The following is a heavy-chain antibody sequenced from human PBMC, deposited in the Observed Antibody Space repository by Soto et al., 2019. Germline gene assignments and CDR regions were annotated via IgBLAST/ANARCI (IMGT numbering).Heavy chain of an antibody. CDR2: IFSKDTK. V-gene: IGHV2-26*01. CDR1: GFSLSNARMS. Sequence: QVTVKESGPGLVKPTETLTLTCTVSGFSLSNARMSVSWIHQPPGEALEWLAHIFSKDTKSSSASLKSRLTISKDTSKNQVVLTMTNMDPVDTATYYCARIRGWGWLGPNDYWGQGTLVTVSS. J-gene: IGHJ4*02. D-gene: IGHD3-10*01. CDR3: ARIRGWGWLGPNDY.